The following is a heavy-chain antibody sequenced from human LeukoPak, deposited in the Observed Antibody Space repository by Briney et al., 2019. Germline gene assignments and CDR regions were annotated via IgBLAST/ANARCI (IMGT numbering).Heavy chain of an antibody. Sequence: GGSLRLSCAASGFTFSSYWMHWVRQAPGKGLVWVSRINSDGSSTSYADSVKGRFTISRDNAKNTLYLQMNSLRAEDTAVYYCARVYSSGWLEEHAFDIWGQGTMVTVSS. D-gene: IGHD6-19*01. CDR1: GFTFSSYW. CDR3: ARVYSSGWLEEHAFDI. CDR2: INSDGSST. J-gene: IGHJ3*02. V-gene: IGHV3-74*01.